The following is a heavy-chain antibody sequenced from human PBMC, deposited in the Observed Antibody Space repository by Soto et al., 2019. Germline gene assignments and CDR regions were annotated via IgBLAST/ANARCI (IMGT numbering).Heavy chain of an antibody. CDR3: AKDIDAFDI. V-gene: IGHV3-9*01. J-gene: IGHJ3*02. CDR2: ISWNSGSI. CDR1: GFTFDDYA. Sequence: GGSLRLSCAASGFTFDDYAMHWVRQAPGKGLEWVSGISWNSGSIGYADSVKGRFTISRDNAKNSLYLQMNSLRAEDTALYYCAKDIDAFDIWGQGTMVTVSS.